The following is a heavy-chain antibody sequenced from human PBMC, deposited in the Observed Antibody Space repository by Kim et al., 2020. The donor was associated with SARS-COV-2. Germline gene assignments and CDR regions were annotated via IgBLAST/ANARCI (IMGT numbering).Heavy chain of an antibody. Sequence: SETLSLTCTVSGGSISSYYWSWIRQPPGKGLEWIGYIYYSGSTNYNPSLKSRVTISVDTSKNQFSLKLSSVTAADTAVYYCARHVGCSGGSCYRQFDYWGQGTLVTVSS. V-gene: IGHV4-59*08. D-gene: IGHD2-15*01. CDR2: IYYSGST. J-gene: IGHJ4*02. CDR3: ARHVGCSGGSCYRQFDY. CDR1: GGSISSYY.